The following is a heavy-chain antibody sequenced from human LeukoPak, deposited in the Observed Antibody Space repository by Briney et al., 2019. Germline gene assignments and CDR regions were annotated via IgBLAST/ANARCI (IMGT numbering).Heavy chain of an antibody. CDR2: ISDSGGTT. Sequence: PGGSLRLSRAVSGFTFSSYAMYWVRQAPGKGLEWVSSISDSGGTTYYADSVKGRFTISRDNPKNTLFLQMNSLRVEDTAVYFCARRYGGRTQYYFDYWGQGTLVTVSS. CDR3: ARRYGGRTQYYFDY. D-gene: IGHD3-9*01. V-gene: IGHV3-23*01. CDR1: GFTFSSYA. J-gene: IGHJ4*02.